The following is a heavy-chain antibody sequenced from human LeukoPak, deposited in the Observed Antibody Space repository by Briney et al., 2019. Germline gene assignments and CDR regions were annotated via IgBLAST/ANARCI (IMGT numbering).Heavy chain of an antibody. CDR2: INHSGST. CDR1: GGSFSGYY. CDR3: ARVRRVPAAYYYYYGMDV. J-gene: IGHJ6*02. Sequence: PSETLSLTCAVYGGSFSGYYWSWIRQPPGKGLEWIGEINHSGSTNYNPSLKSRVTISVDTSKNQFSLKLSSVTAADTAVYYCARVRRVPAAYYYYYGMDVWGQGTTVTVS. D-gene: IGHD2-2*01. V-gene: IGHV4-34*01.